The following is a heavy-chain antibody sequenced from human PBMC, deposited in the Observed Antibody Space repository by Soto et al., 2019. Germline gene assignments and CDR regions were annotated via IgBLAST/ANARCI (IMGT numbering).Heavy chain of an antibody. CDR1: GGTFSNYT. CDR2: FIPIFRTP. D-gene: IGHD2-15*01. Sequence: QVQLVQSGAEVKKPGSSVKVSCKASGGTFSNYTISWLRQAPGPGLEWMGGFIPIFRTPNYAQKFRGRVTITSYDSTNTAYMELSSLRSEDTAVYYCARQGYCSGVSSYNNWFDPWGQGTLVTVSS. V-gene: IGHV1-69*01. J-gene: IGHJ5*02. CDR3: ARQGYCSGVSSYNNWFDP.